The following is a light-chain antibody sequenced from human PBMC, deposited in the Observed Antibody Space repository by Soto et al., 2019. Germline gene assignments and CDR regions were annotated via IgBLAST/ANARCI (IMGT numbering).Light chain of an antibody. CDR2: DAS. J-gene: IGKJ1*01. CDR1: QSISSW. CDR3: QQHNSYSVT. V-gene: IGKV1-5*01. Sequence: DIQMTQSPSTLSASVGDRVTITCRASQSISSWLAWYQQKPGKAPKLLIYDASSLESGVPSRFSGSGSGTEFTLTISSLQPDDFATYYCQQHNSYSVTFGQGTKVDIK.